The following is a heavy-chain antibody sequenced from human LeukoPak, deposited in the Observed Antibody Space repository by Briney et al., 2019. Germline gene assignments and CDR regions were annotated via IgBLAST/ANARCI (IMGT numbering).Heavy chain of an antibody. CDR2: INHSGST. CDR3: ARGGRYCSSITCLPSKRYYYYGMDV. CDR1: GGSFGAYY. V-gene: IGHV4-34*01. J-gene: IGHJ6*02. D-gene: IGHD2-2*01. Sequence: SETLSLTCAVYGGSFGAYYWSWIRQPPGKGLEWIGEINHSGSTNYNPSLKSRVTISVDTSKNQFSLKLSSVTAADTAVYYCARGGRYCSSITCLPSKRYYYYGMDVWGQGTTITVSS.